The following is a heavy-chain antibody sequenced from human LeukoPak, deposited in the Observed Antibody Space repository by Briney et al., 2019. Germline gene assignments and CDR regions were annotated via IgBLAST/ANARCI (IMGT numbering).Heavy chain of an antibody. J-gene: IGHJ5*02. CDR3: TQDDAGYYDFTWFDP. V-gene: IGHV3-15*01. D-gene: IGHD3-3*01. CDR2: IKGKTNGETT. CDR1: GFTFNNAW. Sequence: GGSLRLSCAAYGFTFNNAWMSWVRQAPGKGLEWVGRIKGKTNGETTDYAAPVKGRFTISRDDSKKMLYLQVNSLKTEDTAVYYCTQDDAGYYDFTWFDPWGQGTLVTVSS.